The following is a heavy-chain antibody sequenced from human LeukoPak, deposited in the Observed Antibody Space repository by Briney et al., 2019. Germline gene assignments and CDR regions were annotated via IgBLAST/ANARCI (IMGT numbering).Heavy chain of an antibody. CDR2: ISGSGGRT. CDR1: GFTFSSYA. Sequence: GGSLRLSCAASGFTFSSYAMSWVRQAPGKGLEWVAAISGSGGRTYYAGSVKGRFTISRDNPKTRLYLQMTSLRAEDTAVYYCAKVVVYSYVSYYYMDVWGKGATVTLSS. CDR3: AKVVVYSYVSYYYMDV. V-gene: IGHV3-23*01. J-gene: IGHJ6*03. D-gene: IGHD5-18*01.